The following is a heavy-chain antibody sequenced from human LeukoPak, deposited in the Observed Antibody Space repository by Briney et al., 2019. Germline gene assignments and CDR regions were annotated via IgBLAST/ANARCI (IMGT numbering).Heavy chain of an antibody. CDR1: GFTFSSYG. Sequence: PGGSLRLSCAASGFTFSSYGMHWVRQAPGKGLEWVAVIWYDGSNKYYADSVKGRFTISRDNSKNTLYLQMNSLRAEDTAVYYCATASPGVDDTIFDSVDYWGQGTLVTVSS. D-gene: IGHD3-9*01. J-gene: IGHJ4*02. V-gene: IGHV3-33*01. CDR3: ATASPGVDDTIFDSVDY. CDR2: IWYDGSNK.